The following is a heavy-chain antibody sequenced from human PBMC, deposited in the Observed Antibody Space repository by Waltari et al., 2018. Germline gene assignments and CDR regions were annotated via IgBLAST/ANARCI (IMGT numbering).Heavy chain of an antibody. CDR3: ARDAYHYFGMDV. CDR1: GYTFTGYS. V-gene: IGHV1-2*02. J-gene: IGHJ6*02. CDR2: ITPNSGGT. Sequence: QVQLVQSGAEVKKPGASVKVSCKASGYTFTGYSIHWVRQAPGQGLGWLGWITPNSGGTNYAQKFQGRVTMTRDTSISTVYMELSRLRSDDTAVYYCARDAYHYFGMDVWGQGTTVTVSS.